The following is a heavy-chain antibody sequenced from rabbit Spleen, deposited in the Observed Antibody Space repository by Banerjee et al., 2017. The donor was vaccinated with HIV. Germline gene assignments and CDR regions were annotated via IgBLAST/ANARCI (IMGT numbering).Heavy chain of an antibody. CDR2: FDVVKSGST. CDR3: ARADYTYGYGAYAYDTWNL. V-gene: IGHV1S45*01. CDR1: GFSFSSSYW. J-gene: IGHJ4*01. D-gene: IGHD6-1*01. Sequence: LVKPGASLTLTCTASGFSFSSSYWICWVRQAPGKGLEWIACFDVVKSGSTYYADWAKGRFTISKTSSTTVTLQMTSLTAADTATYFCARADYTYGYGAYAYDTWNLWGPGTLVTVS.